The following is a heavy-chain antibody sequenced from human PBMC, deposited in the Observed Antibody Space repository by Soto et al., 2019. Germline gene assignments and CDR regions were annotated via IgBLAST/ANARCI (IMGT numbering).Heavy chain of an antibody. CDR2: IYYSGST. V-gene: IGHV4-30-4*01. Sequence: SGTLSLTCTVSGGSISSGDYYWSWIRQPPGKGLEWIGYIYYSGSTYYNPSLKSRVTISVDTSKNQFSLKLSSVTAADTAVYYCARGDSSGYDYYGMDVWGQGTTVTVSS. CDR3: ARGDSSGYDYYGMDV. D-gene: IGHD3-22*01. J-gene: IGHJ6*02. CDR1: GGSISSGDYY.